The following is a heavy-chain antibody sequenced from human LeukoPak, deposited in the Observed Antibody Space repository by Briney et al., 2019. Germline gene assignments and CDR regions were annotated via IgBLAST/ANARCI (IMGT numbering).Heavy chain of an antibody. Sequence: SETLSLTCAVYGGSFSGYYWSWIRQPPGKGLERIGEINHSGSTNYNPSLKSRVTISVDTSKNQFSLKLSSVTAADTAVYYCASLRAARLSARDYWGQGTLVTVSS. CDR3: ASLRAARLSARDY. CDR1: GGSFSGYY. D-gene: IGHD6-6*01. V-gene: IGHV4-34*01. CDR2: INHSGST. J-gene: IGHJ4*02.